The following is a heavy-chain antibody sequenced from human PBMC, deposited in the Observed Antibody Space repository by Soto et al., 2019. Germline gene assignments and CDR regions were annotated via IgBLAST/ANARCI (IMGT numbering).Heavy chain of an antibody. CDR1: GGTFSSYA. Sequence: QVQLVQSGAEVKKPGSSVKVSCKASGGTFSSYAISWVRQAPGQGLEWMGGIIPIFGTANYAQKFQGRVTITADESTSTAYMELSSLRSEDTAVYYWARGGYDYGDPGDYYYYYGMDVWGQGTTVTVSS. V-gene: IGHV1-69*12. J-gene: IGHJ6*02. CDR3: ARGGYDYGDPGDYYYYYGMDV. D-gene: IGHD4-17*01. CDR2: IIPIFGTA.